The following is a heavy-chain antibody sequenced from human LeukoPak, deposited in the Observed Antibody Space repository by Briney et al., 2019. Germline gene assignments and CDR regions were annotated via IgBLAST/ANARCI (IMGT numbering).Heavy chain of an antibody. CDR3: ARLPSYYYGMDV. V-gene: IGHV4-59*01. CDR2: IYYSGST. Sequence: SETLSLTCTVSGGSISSYYWSWIRQPPGKGLEWIGYIYYSGSTNSNPYLKSRVTISVDTSKNQFSLKLSSVTAADTAVYYCARLPSYYYGMDVWGQGTTVTVSS. CDR1: GGSISSYY. J-gene: IGHJ6*02.